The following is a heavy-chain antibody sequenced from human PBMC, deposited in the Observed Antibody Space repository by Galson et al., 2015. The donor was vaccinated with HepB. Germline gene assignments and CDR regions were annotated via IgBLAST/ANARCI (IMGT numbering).Heavy chain of an antibody. J-gene: IGHJ3*02. CDR3: AREFVAVAGRNSDSFDI. CDR1: GFTFSSYR. D-gene: IGHD6-19*01. CDR2: INSDGTYV. V-gene: IGHV3-74*01. Sequence: SLRLSCAASGFTFSSYRMHWVRQVPGKRLVWVSRINSDGTYVNYADSGQGRFTISRDNAKNTLTLRMDSLRVEDTAVYYCAREFVAVAGRNSDSFDIWGQGTLVTVSS.